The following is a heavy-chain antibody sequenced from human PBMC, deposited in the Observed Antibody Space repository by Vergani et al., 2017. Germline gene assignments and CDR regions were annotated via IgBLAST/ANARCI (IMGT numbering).Heavy chain of an antibody. CDR2: IRSKAYGQAT. CDR3: VRDQVTMLRGSDALDI. V-gene: IGHV3-49*04. J-gene: IGHJ3*02. CDR1: GFSFPGYA. Sequence: EVQLLESGGGLVQPGGSLRLPCEASGFSFPGYAMSWVRQAPGKGLEWVGGIRSKAYGQATIYAASGKGRFTISIDDSKSIAYLHMNNLKTEDTAMYYCVRDQVTMLRGSDALDIWGQGTMVTVSS. D-gene: IGHD3-10*01.